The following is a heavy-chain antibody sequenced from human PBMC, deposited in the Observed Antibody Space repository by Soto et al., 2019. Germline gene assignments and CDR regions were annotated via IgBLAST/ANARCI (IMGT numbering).Heavy chain of an antibody. J-gene: IGHJ6*02. CDR3: ARTYYYGSGSYPTRYYYGMDV. CDR1: GGTFSSYA. Sequence: QVQLVQSGAEVKKPGSSVKVSCKASGGTFSSYAISWVRQAPGQGLEWMGGIIPIFGTANYAQKFQGRVTITADESTSTAYMELSSLRSEDTAVYYCARTYYYGSGSYPTRYYYGMDVWGQGTTVTVSS. CDR2: IIPIFGTA. D-gene: IGHD3-10*01. V-gene: IGHV1-69*01.